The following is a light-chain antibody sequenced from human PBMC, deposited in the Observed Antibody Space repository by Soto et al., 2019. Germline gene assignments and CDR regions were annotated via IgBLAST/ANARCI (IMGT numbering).Light chain of an antibody. J-gene: IGKJ1*01. CDR3: QQYGSSPTWT. CDR2: GAS. CDR1: QSVSSN. Sequence: ERVMTQSPATLSVSPGERATLSCRASQSVSSNLAWYQQKPGQAPRLLIYGASTRATGIPDRFSGSGSGTDFTLTISRLEPEDSAVYYCQQYGSSPTWTFGQGTKV. V-gene: IGKV3-20*01.